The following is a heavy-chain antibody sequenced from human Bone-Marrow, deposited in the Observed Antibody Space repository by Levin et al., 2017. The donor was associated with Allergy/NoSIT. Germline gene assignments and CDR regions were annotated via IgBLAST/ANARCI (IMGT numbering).Heavy chain of an antibody. CDR3: ARGTGDDDASDI. CDR1: GYTFTNYA. J-gene: IGHJ3*02. D-gene: IGHD3/OR15-3a*01. CDR2: INTYTGTP. V-gene: IGHV7-4-1*02. Sequence: GESLKISCKASGYTFTNYAMNWVRQAPGQGLEWVGWINTYTGTPTYAQAFTGRFAFYLDTAASTAYLEISRLKAEDTAVYYCARGTGDDDASDIWGQGTKVTVS.